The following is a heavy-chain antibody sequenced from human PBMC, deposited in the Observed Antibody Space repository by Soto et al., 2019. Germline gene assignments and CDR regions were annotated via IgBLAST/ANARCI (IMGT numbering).Heavy chain of an antibody. CDR2: ISGSGGST. CDR3: EKYEVGSSTVGCYYYYGMDV. CDR1: GFTFSSYA. D-gene: IGHD6-6*01. J-gene: IGHJ6*02. Sequence: QPGGSLRLSCAASGFTFSSYAMSWVRQAPGKGLEWVSAISGSGGSTYYADSVKGRFTISRDNSKNTLYLQMNSLRAEDTAVYYCEKYEVGSSTVGCYYYYGMDVWGQLTTVTVSS. V-gene: IGHV3-23*01.